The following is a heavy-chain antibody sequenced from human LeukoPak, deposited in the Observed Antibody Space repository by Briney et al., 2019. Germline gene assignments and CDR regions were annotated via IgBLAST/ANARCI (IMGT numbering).Heavy chain of an antibody. J-gene: IGHJ4*02. V-gene: IGHV3-23*01. Sequence: GGSLRLSCAASGFTFSTYAMSWVRQAPGKGLEWVSAISGSGGSTYYADSVKGRFTISRDNSKNTLYLQMNSLRAEDTAVYYCAKDLRSTWYEIYFDYWGQGTLVTVSS. CDR2: ISGSGGST. CDR1: GFTFSTYA. D-gene: IGHD6-13*01. CDR3: AKDLRSTWYEIYFDY.